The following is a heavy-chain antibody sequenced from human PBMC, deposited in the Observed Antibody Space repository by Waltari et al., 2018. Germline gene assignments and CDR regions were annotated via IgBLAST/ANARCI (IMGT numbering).Heavy chain of an antibody. CDR2: IYYCGGT. CDR3: ARHPRPYSSSWHDY. CDR1: GGSISSGDYY. D-gene: IGHD6-13*01. J-gene: IGHJ4*02. V-gene: IGHV4-30-4*08. Sequence: QVQLQESGPGLVKPSQTLSLTCTVSGGSISSGDYYWSWIRQPTGKGLEWIGYIYYCGGTYDNPSLKSRVTISVDTSKNQFPLKLSSVTAADTAVYYCARHPRPYSSSWHDYWGQGTLVTVSS.